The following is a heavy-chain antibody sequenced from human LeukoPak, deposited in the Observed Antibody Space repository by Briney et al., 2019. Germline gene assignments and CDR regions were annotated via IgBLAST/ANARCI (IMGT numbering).Heavy chain of an antibody. J-gene: IGHJ4*02. Sequence: PSETLSLTCAVSGYSISSGYYWGWIRQPPGKGLEWIGSIYHSGSTQYNPSLKSRVTISVDTSKNQFSLKLSSVTAADTAVYYCARARTGYSSSSIWGQGTLVTVSS. D-gene: IGHD6-6*01. CDR3: ARARTGYSSSSI. CDR1: GYSISSGYY. CDR2: IYHSGST. V-gene: IGHV4-38-2*01.